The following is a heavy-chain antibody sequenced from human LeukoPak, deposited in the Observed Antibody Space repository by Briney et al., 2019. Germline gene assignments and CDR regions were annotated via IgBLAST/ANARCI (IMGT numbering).Heavy chain of an antibody. CDR3: TRDRPEVGYSYGMEAFDI. Sequence: PGGSLRLSCTASGFNFGDYAMSWVRQAPGKGLEWVGFIRIKSLGGTTEYAASVKGRFTISRDDSKNIAYLQMNSLKTEDTAVYYCTRDRPEVGYSYGMEAFDIWGQGTVVTVSS. D-gene: IGHD5-18*01. CDR2: IRIKSLGGTT. V-gene: IGHV3-49*04. CDR1: GFNFGDYA. J-gene: IGHJ3*02.